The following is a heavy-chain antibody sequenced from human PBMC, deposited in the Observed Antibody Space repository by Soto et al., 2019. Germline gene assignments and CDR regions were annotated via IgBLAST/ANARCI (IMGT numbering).Heavy chain of an antibody. J-gene: IGHJ4*02. Sequence: QSGGSLRLSCAASGFTFSIYAMSWVRQAPGKGLEWVSAISGSGGSTYYADPVKGRFTISRDNSKNTLYLQMNSLRAEDTAVYYCAPRPKWELPWYYWGQGTLVTVSS. V-gene: IGHV3-23*01. CDR1: GFTFSIYA. CDR3: APRPKWELPWYY. CDR2: ISGSGGST. D-gene: IGHD1-26*01.